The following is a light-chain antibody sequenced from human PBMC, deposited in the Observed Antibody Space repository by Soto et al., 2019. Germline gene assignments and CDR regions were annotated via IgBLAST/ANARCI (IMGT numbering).Light chain of an antibody. CDR2: GVK. V-gene: IGLV2-14*01. Sequence: QSALTQPASVSESPGQSITISCTGSGRDIGAYDYVSWYQQHPGNAPKLLIYGVKNRPSGVSYRFSASKSAFTASLTISGLQAEDEAHYYCSSYTTSYFYVFGPGTKVTVL. CDR1: GRDIGAYDY. J-gene: IGLJ1*01. CDR3: SSYTTSYFYV.